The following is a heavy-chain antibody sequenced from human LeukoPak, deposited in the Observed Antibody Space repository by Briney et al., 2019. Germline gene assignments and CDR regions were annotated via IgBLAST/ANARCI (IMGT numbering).Heavy chain of an antibody. Sequence: GGSLRLSCAASGFTFSSFGMHWVRQAPGKGLEWVAVISFDGSNKYYADSVKGRFTISRDNSKNTLYLQMNSLRAEDTAVYYCAKDYSNSGNYFSRDWGQGTLVTVSS. V-gene: IGHV3-30*18. CDR2: ISFDGSNK. D-gene: IGHD3-10*01. J-gene: IGHJ1*01. CDR1: GFTFSSFG. CDR3: AKDYSNSGNYFSRD.